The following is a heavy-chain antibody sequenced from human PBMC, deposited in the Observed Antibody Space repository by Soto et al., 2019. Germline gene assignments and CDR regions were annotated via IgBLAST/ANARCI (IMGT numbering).Heavy chain of an antibody. CDR3: TTDGFTGIVGI. CDR1: GFTFSTYW. J-gene: IGHJ3*02. D-gene: IGHD3-22*01. Sequence: EVQLVESGGGLVQPGGSLRLSCAASGFTFSTYWMSWVRQAPGKGLEWVANIKQDGSEKYYVDSVKGRFTISRDNAKNSLYLQMNSLRAEDTAVYYCTTDGFTGIVGIWGQGTMVTVSS. CDR2: IKQDGSEK. V-gene: IGHV3-7*03.